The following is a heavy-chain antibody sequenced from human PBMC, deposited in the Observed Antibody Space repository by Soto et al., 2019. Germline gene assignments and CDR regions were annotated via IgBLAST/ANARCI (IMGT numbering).Heavy chain of an antibody. J-gene: IGHJ4*02. CDR2: ISGSGGST. CDR1: GFTFSSYA. D-gene: IGHD3-22*01. Sequence: PGGSLRLSCAASGFTFSSYAMSWVRQAPGKGLEWVSAISGSGGSTYYVDSVKGRFTISRDNSKNTLYLQMNSLRAEDTAVYYSAKDKARSYYDSSGYYPFDYWGQGTLVTVSS. CDR3: AKDKARSYYDSSGYYPFDY. V-gene: IGHV3-23*01.